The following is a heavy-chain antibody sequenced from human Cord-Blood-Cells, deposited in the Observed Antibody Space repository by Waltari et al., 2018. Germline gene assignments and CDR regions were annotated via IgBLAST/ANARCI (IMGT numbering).Heavy chain of an antibody. V-gene: IGHV1-69*01. CDR3: ARDEYSSSSGAFDI. CDR2: IIPIFGTA. J-gene: IGHJ3*02. Sequence: APGQGLEWMGGIIPIFGTANYAQKFQGRVTITADESTSTAYMELSSLRSEDTAVYYCARDEYSSSSGAFDIWGQGTMVTVSS. D-gene: IGHD6-6*01.